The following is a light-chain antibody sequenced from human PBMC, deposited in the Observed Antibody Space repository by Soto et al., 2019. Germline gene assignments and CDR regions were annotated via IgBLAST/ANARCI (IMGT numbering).Light chain of an antibody. CDR3: QQYNSYFWT. Sequence: DIQMTQSPSTLSASVGDRVTITCRASQSNSSRLAWYQQKPGRAPKLLLYKASSLESGVTSRFSGSGSGTEFTLTISSLQPDDGATYYCQQYNSYFWTFGQGTKVEIK. J-gene: IGKJ1*01. V-gene: IGKV1-5*03. CDR2: KAS. CDR1: QSNSSR.